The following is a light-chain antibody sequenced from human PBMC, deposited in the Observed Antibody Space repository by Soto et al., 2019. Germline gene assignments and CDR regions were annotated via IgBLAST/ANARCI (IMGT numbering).Light chain of an antibody. J-gene: IGLJ1*01. CDR3: CSYPPPSPHV. Sequence: SALTQPASVSGSPGQSITISCTGTSSDVGGYNYVSWYQHHPGKAPKLIIYEVSYRPSGVSNRFSGSKSGNTASLTISGHQGDAGAYYYCCSYPPPSPHVFGTGTKVTAL. CDR2: EVS. CDR1: SSDVGGYNY. V-gene: IGLV2-14*01.